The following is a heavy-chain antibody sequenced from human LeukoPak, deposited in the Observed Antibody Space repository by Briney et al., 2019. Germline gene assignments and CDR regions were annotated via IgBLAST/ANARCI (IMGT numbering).Heavy chain of an antibody. J-gene: IGHJ4*02. CDR2: INHSGST. D-gene: IGHD2-2*01. CDR3: ATTRTDCSSTSCYLSYFDY. Sequence: SETLSITCAVYGGSFSGYYWSWIRQPPGKGLEWIGEINHSGSTNYNPSLKSRVTISVDTSKNQFSLKLSSVTAADTAVYYCATTRTDCSSTSCYLSYFDYWGQGTLVTVSS. CDR1: GGSFSGYY. V-gene: IGHV4-34*01.